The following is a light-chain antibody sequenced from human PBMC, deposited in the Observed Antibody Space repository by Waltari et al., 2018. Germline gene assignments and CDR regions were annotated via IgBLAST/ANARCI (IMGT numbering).Light chain of an antibody. CDR1: QDITKW. CDR3: QQYHSFPFS. V-gene: IGKV1D-16*01. J-gene: IGKJ3*01. CDR2: ASS. Sequence: DIQMTQAPSSLSASVGDRVTITCRASQDITKWLAWYQQQPERAPKSLIFASSVLHSGVPSRFSGSLSGTNFTLTITNPQPEDFATYYCQQYHSFPFSFGPGTRVDI.